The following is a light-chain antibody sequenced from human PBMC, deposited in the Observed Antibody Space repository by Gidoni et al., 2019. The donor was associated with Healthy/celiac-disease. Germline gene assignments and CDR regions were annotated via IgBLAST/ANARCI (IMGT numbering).Light chain of an antibody. CDR2: GAS. V-gene: IGKV3-20*01. Sequence: EIVLTQSPGTLSLSPGKSATLSCRASQSISSSQLTWYQQKPGHAPRPLMYGASSRATGIPGRFSGSGSGTDFTLTISRLEPEDFAVYYCQHFGNFGGGTKVE. CDR3: QHFGN. J-gene: IGKJ4*01. CDR1: QSISSSQ.